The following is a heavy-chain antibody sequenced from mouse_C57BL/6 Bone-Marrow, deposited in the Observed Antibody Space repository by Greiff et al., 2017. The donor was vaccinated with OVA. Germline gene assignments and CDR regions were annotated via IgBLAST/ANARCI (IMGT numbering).Heavy chain of an antibody. V-gene: IGHV1-81*01. CDR1: GYTFTSYG. J-gene: IGHJ1*03. CDR3: ARSYDYHWYFDV. D-gene: IGHD2-4*01. CDR2: IYPRSGNT. Sequence: VRPGASVKLSCKASGYTFTSYGISWVKQRTGQGLEWIGEIYPRSGNTYYNEKFKGKATLTADKSSSTAYMELRSLTSEDSAVYFCARSYDYHWYFDVWGTGTTVTVSS.